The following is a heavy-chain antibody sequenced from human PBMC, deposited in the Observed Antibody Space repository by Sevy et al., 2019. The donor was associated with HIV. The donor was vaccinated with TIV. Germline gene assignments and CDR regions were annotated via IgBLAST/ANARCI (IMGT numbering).Heavy chain of an antibody. CDR2: IRFKANAYAA. V-gene: IGHV3-73*01. Sequence: GGSLRLSCAASGFTFSGSAIHWVRQASGKGLERVSRIRFKANAYAASYAASVKGRFTISRDDSNNTAYLQMNSLNTVDTAVYYWSASPRYMNNWYCLDYWGQGTLVTVSS. CDR1: GFTFSGSA. D-gene: IGHD1-1*01. J-gene: IGHJ4*02. CDR3: SASPRYMNNWYCLDY.